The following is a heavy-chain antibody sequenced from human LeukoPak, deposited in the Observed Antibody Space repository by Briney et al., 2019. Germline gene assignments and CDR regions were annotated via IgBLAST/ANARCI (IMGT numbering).Heavy chain of an antibody. D-gene: IGHD6-19*01. CDR3: AKDGLGIAVAGTENNWFDP. J-gene: IGHJ5*02. V-gene: IGHV3-33*06. CDR2: IWYDGSNK. Sequence: GGSLRLSCAASGFTFSSYGLHRVRQAPGKGLGRGAVIWYDGSNKYYADSVKGRFTISRDNSKNTLYLQMNSLRAEDTAVYYCAKDGLGIAVAGTENNWFDPWGQGTLVTVSS. CDR1: GFTFSSYG.